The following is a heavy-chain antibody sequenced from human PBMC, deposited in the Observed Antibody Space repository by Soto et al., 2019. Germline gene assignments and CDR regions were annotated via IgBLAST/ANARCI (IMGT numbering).Heavy chain of an antibody. J-gene: IGHJ4*02. D-gene: IGHD3-9*01. Sequence: GGSRRLSYGASVCTFSIYWVSWVRQAPGKGLEWVANIKQDGSEKCYVDSVKGRFTISRDNAKKSLYLQMNSLRAEDTAVYYCARSPYFFRGPLDYWGQGTLVTVSS. CDR3: ARSPYFFRGPLDY. V-gene: IGHV3-7*03. CDR2: IKQDGSEK. CDR1: VCTFSIYW.